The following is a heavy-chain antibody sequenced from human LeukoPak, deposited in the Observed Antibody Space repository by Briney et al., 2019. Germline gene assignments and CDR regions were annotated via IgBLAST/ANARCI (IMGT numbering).Heavy chain of an antibody. CDR3: ARAKLLRYFDWLSY. D-gene: IGHD3-9*01. Sequence: ASVKVSCKVSGYTLTELSMHWVRQAPGKGLEWMGGFDPEDGETIYAQKFQGRVTMTRDTSTSTVYMELSSLRSEDTAVYYCARAKLLRYFDWLSYWGQGTLVTVSS. CDR2: FDPEDGET. J-gene: IGHJ4*02. CDR1: GYTLTELS. V-gene: IGHV1-24*01.